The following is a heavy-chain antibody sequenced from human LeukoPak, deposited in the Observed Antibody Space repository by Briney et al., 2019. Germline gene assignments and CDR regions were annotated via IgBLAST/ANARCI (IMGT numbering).Heavy chain of an antibody. V-gene: IGHV4-59*01. J-gene: IGHJ4*02. CDR2: IYYTGNT. D-gene: IGHD4-17*01. CDR3: ERPTTVTPYFDN. CDR1: GGSMSSYY. Sequence: SETLSLNCTVSGGSMSSYYWSWVRQPPGKGLEWIGYIYYTGNTNYNPSLKSRVTISLKTSQNHFSLRLTSVTAADTAIYCCERPTTVTPYFDNWGQGILVTVSS.